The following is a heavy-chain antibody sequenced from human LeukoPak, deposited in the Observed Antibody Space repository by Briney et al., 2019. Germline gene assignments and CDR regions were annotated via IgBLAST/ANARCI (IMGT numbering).Heavy chain of an antibody. CDR3: ARGSYYNSAFDY. V-gene: IGHV3-48*02. CDR2: ISSSSSTI. CDR1: GFTFSSYS. Sequence: GGSLRLSCAASGFTFSSYSMNWVRQAPGRGLEWVSYISSSSSTIYYADSVKGRFTISRDNAKNSLYLQMNSLRDEGTAVYYCARGSYYNSAFDYWSQGTLVTVSS. D-gene: IGHD3-10*01. J-gene: IGHJ4*02.